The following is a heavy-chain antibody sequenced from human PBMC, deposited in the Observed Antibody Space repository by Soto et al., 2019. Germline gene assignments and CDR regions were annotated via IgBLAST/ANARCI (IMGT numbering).Heavy chain of an antibody. Sequence: TSETLSLTCTVSGGSISSGDYYWSWIRQPPGKGLEWIGYIYYSGSTYYNPSLKSRVTISVDTSKNQFSLKLSSVTAADTAVYYCARRYCSGGSCRDDAFGIWGQGTMVTVS. CDR3: ARRYCSGGSCRDDAFGI. CDR2: IYYSGST. D-gene: IGHD2-15*01. J-gene: IGHJ3*02. CDR1: GGSISSGDYY. V-gene: IGHV4-30-4*01.